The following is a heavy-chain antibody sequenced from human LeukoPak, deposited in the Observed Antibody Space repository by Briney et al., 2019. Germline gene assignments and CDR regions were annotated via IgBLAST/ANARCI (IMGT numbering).Heavy chain of an antibody. J-gene: IGHJ2*01. Sequence: PSETLSLTCAVYGGSFSGYYWSWIRQPPGKGLEWIGEINHNGSTNYNPSLKSRVTISVDTSKNQFSLKLSSVTAADTAVYYCARHEGYSYGSYWYFDLWGRGTLVTVSS. D-gene: IGHD5-18*01. CDR2: INHNGST. CDR3: ARHEGYSYGSYWYFDL. CDR1: GGSFSGYY. V-gene: IGHV4-34*01.